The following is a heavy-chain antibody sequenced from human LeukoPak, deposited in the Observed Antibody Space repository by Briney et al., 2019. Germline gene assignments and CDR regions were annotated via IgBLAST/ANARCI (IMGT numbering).Heavy chain of an antibody. CDR3: TKDWGFQFASGSYCEY. CDR1: GFSFTNYG. CDR2: ISYDGSNK. D-gene: IGHD3-10*01. Sequence: GGSLRLSCAASGFSFTNYGMHWVRQAPGKGLQWVADISYDGSNKYYAGSVTGRFRISRDNAKKTLYLQMNSLRAEDTAVYYCTKDWGFQFASGSYCEYWGRGTLVTVSS. J-gene: IGHJ4*02. V-gene: IGHV3-30*18.